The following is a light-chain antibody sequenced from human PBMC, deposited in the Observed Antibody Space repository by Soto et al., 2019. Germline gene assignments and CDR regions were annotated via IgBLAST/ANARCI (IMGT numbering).Light chain of an antibody. CDR3: QSYDSSLSGFYV. CDR1: SFNIGAGYD. V-gene: IGLV1-40*01. Sequence: QAVVTQPPSVSGAPGQRVTISCTGSSFNIGAGYDVHWYQQLPGRAPKLLIYANSNRPSGVPDRFSGSRSGTSASLAITGLQAEDEADYSCQSYDSSLSGFYVFGTGTKVTVL. CDR2: ANS. J-gene: IGLJ1*01.